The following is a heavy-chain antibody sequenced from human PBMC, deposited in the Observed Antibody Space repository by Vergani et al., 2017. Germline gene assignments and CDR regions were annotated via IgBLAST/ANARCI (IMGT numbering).Heavy chain of an antibody. Sequence: EVQLVESGGGLVQPGGSLRLSCAASGFTFSSYEMNWVRQAPGKGLEWVSYISSSGSTIYYADSVKGRFTISRDNAKNSLYLQMNSLRAEDTALYYCAKDSGSNTNYYYCYYMDVWGKGTTVTVSS. V-gene: IGHV3-48*03. CDR1: GFTFSSYE. D-gene: IGHD4-11*01. CDR2: ISSSGSTI. J-gene: IGHJ6*03. CDR3: AKDSGSNTNYYYCYYMDV.